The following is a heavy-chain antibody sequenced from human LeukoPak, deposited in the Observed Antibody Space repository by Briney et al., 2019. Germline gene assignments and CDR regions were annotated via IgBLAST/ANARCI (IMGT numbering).Heavy chain of an antibody. Sequence: GASVKVSCKASGGTFSSYAISWVRQAPGQGLEWMERIIPILGIANYAQKFQGRVTITADKSTSTAYMELSSLRSEDTAVYYCASPPNYYDSSGYPNPTADAFDIWGQGTMVTVSS. D-gene: IGHD3-22*01. CDR3: ASPPNYYDSSGYPNPTADAFDI. J-gene: IGHJ3*02. CDR2: IIPILGIA. V-gene: IGHV1-69*04. CDR1: GGTFSSYA.